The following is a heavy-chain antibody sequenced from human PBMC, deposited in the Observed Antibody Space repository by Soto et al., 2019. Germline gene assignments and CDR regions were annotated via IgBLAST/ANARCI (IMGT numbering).Heavy chain of an antibody. Sequence: QVQVVQSGAEVKKPGSSVKVSCKASGGTFSSYTITWVRQAPGQGLEWLGRIIPIFGVTNYAQKFQDRLTMSADRTRTTAYMDLSSLTSADTAVYYCVRDWESTTQTWGFGDSWGQGTLVTVSS. D-gene: IGHD3-10*01. CDR1: GGTFSSYT. V-gene: IGHV1-69*04. J-gene: IGHJ4*02. CDR3: VRDWESTTQTWGFGDS. CDR2: IIPIFGVT.